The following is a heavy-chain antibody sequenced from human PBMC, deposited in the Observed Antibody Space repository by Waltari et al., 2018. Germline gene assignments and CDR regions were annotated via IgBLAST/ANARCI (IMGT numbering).Heavy chain of an antibody. V-gene: IGHV3-48*03. CDR2: ISSSDGTT. Sequence: EVQLVESGGGLVQPGGSLRLSCAASGFSFSSHEMNWVRQAPGKGLEGVSDISSSDGTTYYADSVKGRFTISRDNAKNSLYLQMNSLRDEDTAVYYCARYGIAARSYFFEYWGQGTLVTVSS. CDR1: GFSFSSHE. CDR3: ARYGIAARSYFFEY. J-gene: IGHJ4*02. D-gene: IGHD6-6*01.